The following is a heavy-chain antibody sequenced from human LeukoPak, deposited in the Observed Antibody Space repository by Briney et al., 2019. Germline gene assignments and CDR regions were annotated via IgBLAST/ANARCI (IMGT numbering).Heavy chain of an antibody. Sequence: PSETLSLTCAVSGGSINSGAYSWSWIRQPPGKGLEWIGHILYTGSTYYNPSLKSRVTLSLDTSNNHFSLKLSSVTVADTAVYYCTRQRRDMTTLPYYYYYYMDVWGKGTTVTISS. CDR2: ILYTGST. CDR1: GGSINSGAYS. CDR3: TRQRRDMTTLPYYYYYYMDV. V-gene: IGHV4-30-4*07. J-gene: IGHJ6*03. D-gene: IGHD4-11*01.